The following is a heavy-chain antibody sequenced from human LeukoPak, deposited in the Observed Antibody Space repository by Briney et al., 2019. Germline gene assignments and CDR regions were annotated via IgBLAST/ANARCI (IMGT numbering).Heavy chain of an antibody. D-gene: IGHD5-24*01. Sequence: GGSLRLSCAASAFTFSRYYMSWVRQAPGKGLEWVASIKPDGSEKYYVDSVKGRFTISRDNPEESLYLQMHSLRVEDTAVYYCAKDGDGIEAPFDYWGQGTLVTVSS. J-gene: IGHJ4*02. CDR2: IKPDGSEK. CDR1: AFTFSRYY. V-gene: IGHV3-7*01. CDR3: AKDGDGIEAPFDY.